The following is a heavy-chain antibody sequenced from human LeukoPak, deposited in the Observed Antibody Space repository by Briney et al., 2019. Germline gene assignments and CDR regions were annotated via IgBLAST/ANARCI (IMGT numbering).Heavy chain of an antibody. Sequence: GGSLRLSCAASGFTFDDYGMSWVRQAPGKGLEWVSGINWNGGSTGYADSLKGRCTISRDNAKNSLSLQMNSLRAEDTALYYCARIIMDYGGNWRAFHIWGQGTMVTVSS. V-gene: IGHV3-20*04. J-gene: IGHJ3*02. CDR1: GFTFDDYG. D-gene: IGHD4-23*01. CDR3: ARIIMDYGGNWRAFHI. CDR2: INWNGGST.